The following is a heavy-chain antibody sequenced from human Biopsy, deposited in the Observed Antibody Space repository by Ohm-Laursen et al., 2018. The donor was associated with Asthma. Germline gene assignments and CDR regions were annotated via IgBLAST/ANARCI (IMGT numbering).Heavy chain of an antibody. J-gene: IGHJ5*02. CDR3: ARAAITGIRGWFDP. Sequence: SQTLSLTCTVSGDSSNSGGYSWTWIRQLPGKGLEWIGYISYTGTTYYNPSLKSRVTISADTSKNQFHLNLSSVTAADTAVYFCARAAITGIRGWFDPWGQGTQVTVSS. V-gene: IGHV4-31*03. CDR1: GDSSNSGGYS. CDR2: ISYTGTT. D-gene: IGHD1-20*01.